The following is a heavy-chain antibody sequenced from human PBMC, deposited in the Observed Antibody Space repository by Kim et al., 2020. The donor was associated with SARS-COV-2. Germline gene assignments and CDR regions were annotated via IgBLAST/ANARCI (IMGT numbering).Heavy chain of an antibody. D-gene: IGHD3-10*01. CDR1: GGSISSYY. Sequence: SETLSLTCTVSGGSISSYYWSWIRQPPGKGLEWIGYIYYSGSINYNPSLKSRVTISVDTSKNQFSLKLSSVTAADTAVYYCARGPTYYYGSDNWFDPWGQGTLVTVSS. V-gene: IGHV4-59*01. CDR2: IYYSGSI. J-gene: IGHJ5*02. CDR3: ARGPTYYYGSDNWFDP.